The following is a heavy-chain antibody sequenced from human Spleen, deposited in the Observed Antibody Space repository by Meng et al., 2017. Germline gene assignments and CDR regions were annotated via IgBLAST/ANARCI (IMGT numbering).Heavy chain of an antibody. D-gene: IGHD4-23*01. CDR3: ARDETDGGVDF. V-gene: IGHV3-9*01. CDR1: GFTFDEYA. Sequence: SLKISCAASGFTFDEYAMPWVRQAPGKGLEWVSRISWNSGNIDYADSVKGRFTISRDNAKNSLYLQMNSLRAEDTAAYYCARDETDGGVDFWGQGTLVTVSS. CDR2: ISWNSGNI. J-gene: IGHJ4*02.